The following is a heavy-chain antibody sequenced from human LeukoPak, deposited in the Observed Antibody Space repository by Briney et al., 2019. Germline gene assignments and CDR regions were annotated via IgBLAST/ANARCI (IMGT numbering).Heavy chain of an antibody. D-gene: IGHD3-3*01. CDR1: GGSFRGYY. CDR3: ARWYTYYDFWSDYYQGYFDY. CDR2: INHSGST. J-gene: IGHJ4*02. Sequence: PSETLCLTCAVSGGSFRGYYWSWIRQHPGKGLERMGEINHSGSTNCNPSLKSRVTISVDTSKNQYSLKLSSVTAADTAVYYCARWYTYYDFWSDYYQGYFDYWGQGTLVTVSS. V-gene: IGHV4-34*01.